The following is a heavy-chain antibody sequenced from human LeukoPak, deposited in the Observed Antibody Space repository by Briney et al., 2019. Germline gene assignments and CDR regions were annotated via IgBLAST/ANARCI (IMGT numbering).Heavy chain of an antibody. V-gene: IGHV5-51*01. CDR2: MYPGVSDA. D-gene: IGHD1-14*01. Sequence: GESLKISCKGSGYRFSNYWIGWVRQMPGRGLECMGIMYPGVSDARYSPSFQGQITMSADKSIDTAYLQWNSLKASDTAIYYFARGEITGTPVYYWGQGTVVTVSS. J-gene: IGHJ4*02. CDR1: GYRFSNYW. CDR3: ARGEITGTPVYY.